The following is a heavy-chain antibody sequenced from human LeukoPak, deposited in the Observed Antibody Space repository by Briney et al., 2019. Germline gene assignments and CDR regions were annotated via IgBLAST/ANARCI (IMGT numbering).Heavy chain of an antibody. J-gene: IGHJ3*02. Sequence: ASVKVSCKASGYTFTSYDINWVRQATGQGLGWMGWMNPNSGNTGYAQKFQGRVTITRNTSISTAYMELSSLRSEDTAVYYCARGRSYVDTAMANDAFDIWGQGTMVTVSS. CDR3: ARGRSYVDTAMANDAFDI. V-gene: IGHV1-8*03. CDR2: MNPNSGNT. D-gene: IGHD5-18*01. CDR1: GYTFTSYD.